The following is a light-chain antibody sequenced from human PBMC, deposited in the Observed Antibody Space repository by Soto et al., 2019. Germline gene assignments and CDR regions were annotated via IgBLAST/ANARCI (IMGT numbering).Light chain of an antibody. V-gene: IGLV2-14*01. Sequence: QSALAQPASVSGSPGQSITISCTGSSSDIGAYNYVSWFQQYPGKAPKLIISEVSNRPSGPSNRFSGSKSGTAASLTISGLQTEDEADYFCFSFTTDWTHVFGTGTKVTVL. CDR2: EVS. CDR1: SSDIGAYNY. J-gene: IGLJ1*01. CDR3: FSFTTDWTHV.